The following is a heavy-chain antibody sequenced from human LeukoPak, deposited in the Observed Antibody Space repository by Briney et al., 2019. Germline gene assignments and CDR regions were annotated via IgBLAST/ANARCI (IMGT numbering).Heavy chain of an antibody. CDR1: GFIFDDYG. V-gene: IGHV3-20*04. J-gene: IGHJ4*02. CDR3: AKEGNYYGTDY. CDR2: INWNGGST. Sequence: GGSLRLSCAASGFIFDDYGMSWVRQAPGKGLEWVSGINWNGGSTGYADSVKGRFTISRDSSKNTLYLQMNSLRAEDTAVYYCAKEGNYYGTDYWGQGTLVTVSS. D-gene: IGHD1-26*01.